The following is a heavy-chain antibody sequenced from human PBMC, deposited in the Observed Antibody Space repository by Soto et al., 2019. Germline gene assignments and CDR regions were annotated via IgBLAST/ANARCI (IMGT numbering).Heavy chain of an antibody. D-gene: IGHD6-13*01. CDR2: TYYRSKWYS. CDR3: AREEYSSNWGTIDY. J-gene: IGHJ4*02. V-gene: IGHV6-1*01. CDR1: GDSVSGNSAA. Sequence: QTLSLTCAISGDSVSGNSAAWNWIRQSPSRGLEWLGRTYYRSKWYSDYALSVKSRMTINPDTSKNQFSLQLNSVTPEDTAVYYCAREEYSSNWGTIDYWGQGSLVTVSS.